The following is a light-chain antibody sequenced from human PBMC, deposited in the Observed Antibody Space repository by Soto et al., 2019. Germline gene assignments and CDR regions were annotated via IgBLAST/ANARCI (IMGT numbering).Light chain of an antibody. CDR1: NIGSKS. V-gene: IGLV3-21*02. CDR3: QVWDSTNDHVL. CDR2: DDG. J-gene: IGLJ2*01. Sequence: SSELTQPPSVSVAPGQTARITCGGNNIGSKSVHWYQQKPGQAPVLVVYDDGDRPSGIPERFSGSNSGNTATLTISRVEAGDEADYYCQVWDSTNDHVLFGGGTKLTVL.